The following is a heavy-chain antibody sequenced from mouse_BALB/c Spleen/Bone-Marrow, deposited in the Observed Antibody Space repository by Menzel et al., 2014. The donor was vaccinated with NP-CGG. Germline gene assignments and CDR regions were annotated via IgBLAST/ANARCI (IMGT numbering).Heavy chain of an antibody. Sequence: VQLQQSGPELVKPGASVKMSCKASRYTFTSYVLHWVRQKPGQGLEWIGFMNPFNDGTKYNEKFKGKATLTSDESSSTAYMELSSLTSEDSAVYYCAREVVATDYFDYWGQGTTLTVSS. D-gene: IGHD1-1*01. CDR1: RYTFTSYV. CDR2: MNPFNDGT. CDR3: AREVVATDYFDY. V-gene: IGHV1-14*01. J-gene: IGHJ2*01.